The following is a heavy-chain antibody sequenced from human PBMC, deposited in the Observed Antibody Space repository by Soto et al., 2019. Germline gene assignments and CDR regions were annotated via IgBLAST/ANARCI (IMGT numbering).Heavy chain of an antibody. J-gene: IGHJ6*02. V-gene: IGHV4-34*01. CDR1: GASFSGYY. CDR2: INHTGST. D-gene: IGHD6-13*01. Sequence: QVQLQQWGAGLLKPSETLSLTCAVYGASFSGYYWSWIRQPPGKGLEWIGEINHTGSTNYNPSLKSRVSIPVDTSTNHFSLKLSSVTAADTAVYYCARLRAAGLSQIIAAAGSRYYYYYGMDVWGQGTTVTVSS. CDR3: ARLRAAGLSQIIAAAGSRYYYYYGMDV.